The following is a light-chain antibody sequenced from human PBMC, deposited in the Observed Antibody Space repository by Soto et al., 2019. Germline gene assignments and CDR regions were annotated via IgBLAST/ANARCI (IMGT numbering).Light chain of an antibody. CDR1: SSNIGNNY. CDR2: DNN. CDR3: GAWDNSLSAGL. V-gene: IGLV1-51*01. Sequence: QSVLTQPPSVSAAPGQKVTISCSGSSSNIGNNYVSCYQQLPGTAPKLLIYDNNKRPSGIPDRFSGSKSGTSATLDITGLQTGDEADYYCGAWDNSLSAGLFGGGIKLTVL. J-gene: IGLJ2*01.